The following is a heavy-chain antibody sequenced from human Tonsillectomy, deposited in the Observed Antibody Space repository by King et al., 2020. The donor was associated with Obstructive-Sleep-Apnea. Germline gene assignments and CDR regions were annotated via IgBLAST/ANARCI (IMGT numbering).Heavy chain of an antibody. V-gene: IGHV1-69*04. D-gene: IGHD3-22*01. J-gene: IGHJ5*02. CDR2: IIPILGMA. CDR3: ARVPHYHDNSGYYS. Sequence: QLVQSGAEVKKPGSSVKVSCKASGGTFSSYAISWVRQAPGQGLEWMGRIIPILGMANYAQQFQGRITITADESTTTAYMGLSSLRSEDTAVYYCARVPHYHDNSGYYSWGQGTLVTVSS. CDR1: GGTFSSYA.